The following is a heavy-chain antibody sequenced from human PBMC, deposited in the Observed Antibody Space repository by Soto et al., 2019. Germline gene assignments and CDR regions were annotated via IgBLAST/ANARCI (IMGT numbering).Heavy chain of an antibody. J-gene: IGHJ5*01. CDR3: ATGRGWFDF. Sequence: QVHLVQSGAEVKTPGASVKVSCRPSGSSFSDYYLHWVRQAPGQGLEWMGVFNPKDKTTTYAQKLQGRVTMTTDASTSTVYMELTSLRSENTAVYYCATGRGWFDFWGQGTLVTVSS. CDR1: GSSFSDYY. V-gene: IGHV1-46*04. D-gene: IGHD3-10*01. CDR2: FNPKDKTT.